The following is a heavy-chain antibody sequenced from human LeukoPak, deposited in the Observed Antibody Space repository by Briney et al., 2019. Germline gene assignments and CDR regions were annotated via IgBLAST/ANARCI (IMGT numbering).Heavy chain of an antibody. D-gene: IGHD6-19*01. CDR3: ARSEWLASFDY. V-gene: IGHV4-59*08. CDR2: IYYSGST. CDR1: GGSISSYY. Sequence: SETLSLTCTVSGGSISSYYWSWIRQPPGKGLEWIGYIYYSGSTNYNPSLKSRLTISADTSKNQFSLKLNSVTAADTAVYYCARSEWLASFDYWGQGTLVTVSP. J-gene: IGHJ4*02.